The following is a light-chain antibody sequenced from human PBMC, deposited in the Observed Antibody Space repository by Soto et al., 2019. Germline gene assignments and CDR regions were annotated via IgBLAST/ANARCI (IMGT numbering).Light chain of an antibody. CDR2: AAS. V-gene: IGKV1-39*01. J-gene: IGKJ5*01. Sequence: DIQMTQSPSPLSASVGDRIIITCRASQTIARYINWFQQKSGQPPKLLVYAASTLRHGVPSRFSASGSGSHFTLTISSLQPEDFATYYCQQFNDYPITFGQGTRLEIK. CDR3: QQFNDYPIT. CDR1: QTIARY.